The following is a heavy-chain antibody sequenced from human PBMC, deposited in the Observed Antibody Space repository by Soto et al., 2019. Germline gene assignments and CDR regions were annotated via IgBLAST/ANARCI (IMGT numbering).Heavy chain of an antibody. V-gene: IGHV3-23*01. CDR3: AKDPADIKAEGGFDP. D-gene: IGHD6-13*01. J-gene: IGHJ5*02. Sequence: EVQLLGSGGGLVQPGGSLRLSCAASGFTFSSYAMSWVRQGPGKGLEWVSAISGSGGSTYYADSVKGRFTISRDNSKNPLYLQMNSLRAEDTAVYYCAKDPADIKAEGGFDPWGQGTLVTVSS. CDR1: GFTFSSYA. CDR2: ISGSGGST.